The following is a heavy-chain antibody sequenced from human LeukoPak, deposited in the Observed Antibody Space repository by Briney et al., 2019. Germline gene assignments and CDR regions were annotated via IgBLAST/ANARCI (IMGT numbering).Heavy chain of an antibody. J-gene: IGHJ6*04. CDR3: ARTEGDIAVAGTSLDYYYGMDV. Sequence: SETLSLTCTVSGGSISSYYWSWIREPPGKGLEWIGYIYYSGSTSYNPSLKSRVTISVDTSKNQFSLKLSSVTAADTAVYYCARTEGDIAVAGTSLDYYYGMDVWGKGTTVTVSS. CDR1: GGSISSYY. CDR2: IYYSGST. D-gene: IGHD6-19*01. V-gene: IGHV4-59*01.